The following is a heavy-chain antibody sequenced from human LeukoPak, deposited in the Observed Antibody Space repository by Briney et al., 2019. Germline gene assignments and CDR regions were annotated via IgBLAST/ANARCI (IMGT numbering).Heavy chain of an antibody. D-gene: IGHD3-22*01. CDR3: ARDSSHPTYYYDSSGYYYRPFDI. CDR2: INTNTGNP. Sequence: ASVTVSCKASGYTFTSYAMNWVRQAPGQGLEWMGWINTNTGNPTYAQGFTGRFVFSLDTSVSTAYLQISSLKAEDTAVYYCARDSSHPTYYYDSSGYYYRPFDIWGQGTMVTVSS. J-gene: IGHJ3*02. CDR1: GYTFTSYA. V-gene: IGHV7-4-1*02.